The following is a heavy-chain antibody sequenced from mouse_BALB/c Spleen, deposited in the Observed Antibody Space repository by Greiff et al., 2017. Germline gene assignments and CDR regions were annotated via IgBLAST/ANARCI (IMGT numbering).Heavy chain of an antibody. Sequence: VQLKQSGPELVKPGASVKMSCKASGYTFTSYVMHWVKQKPGQGLEWIGYINPYNDGTKYNEKFKGKATLTSDKSSSTAYMELSSLTSEDSAVYYCARGGTTGYYAMDYWGQGTSVTVSS. D-gene: IGHD2-14*01. V-gene: IGHV1-14*01. CDR3: ARGGTTGYYAMDY. CDR2: INPYNDGT. J-gene: IGHJ4*01. CDR1: GYTFTSYV.